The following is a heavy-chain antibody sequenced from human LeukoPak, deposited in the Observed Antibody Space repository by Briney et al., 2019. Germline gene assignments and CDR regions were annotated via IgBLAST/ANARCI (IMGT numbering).Heavy chain of an antibody. CDR3: ATETTVTTFGFDP. CDR1: GGSISSGGYY. D-gene: IGHD4-17*01. CDR2: IYYSGST. J-gene: IGHJ5*02. V-gene: IGHV4-31*03. Sequence: SETLSLTCTVSGGSISSGGYYWSWIRQHPGKGLEWIVYIYYSGSTYYNPSLKSRVTISVDTSKNQFSLKLSSVAAADTAVYYCATETTVTTFGFDPWGQGTLVTVSS.